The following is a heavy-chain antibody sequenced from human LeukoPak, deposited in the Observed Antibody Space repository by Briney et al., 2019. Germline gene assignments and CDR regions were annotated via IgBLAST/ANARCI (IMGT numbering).Heavy chain of an antibody. Sequence: VKVSCKASGYTFTSYYMHWVRQAPGQGLEWMGIINPSGGSTSYAQKFQGRVTMTRDTSTGTVYMELSSLRSEDTAVYYCATTVVSSSWYWDYYYYYMDVWGKGTTVTVSS. CDR3: ATTVVSSSWYWDYYYYYMDV. CDR1: GYTFTSYY. V-gene: IGHV1-46*03. D-gene: IGHD6-13*01. J-gene: IGHJ6*03. CDR2: INPSGGST.